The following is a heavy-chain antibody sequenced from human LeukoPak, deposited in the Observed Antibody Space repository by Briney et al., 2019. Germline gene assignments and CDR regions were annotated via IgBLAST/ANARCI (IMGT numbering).Heavy chain of an antibody. CDR2: INPNSGGT. CDR3: ARDQSRDGYNSFDY. V-gene: IGHV1-2*02. J-gene: IGHJ4*02. CDR1: GYTFTGYY. Sequence: ASMKVSCKASGYTFTGYYMHWVRQAPGQGLEWMGWINPNSGGTNYAQKFQGRVTMTRDTSISTAYMELSRLRSDDTAVYYCARDQSRDGYNSFDYWGQGTLVTVSS. D-gene: IGHD5-24*01.